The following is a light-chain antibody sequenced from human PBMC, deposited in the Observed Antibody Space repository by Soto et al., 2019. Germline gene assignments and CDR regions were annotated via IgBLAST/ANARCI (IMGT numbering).Light chain of an antibody. CDR3: QQYGNSPRT. CDR2: GAS. J-gene: IGKJ1*01. V-gene: IGKV3-20*01. Sequence: VLTQSPGTLSFSPGERVTLSCRASHSVTSNSLAWYQQKPGQAPRLLIYGASSRATGIPDRFSGSGSGTDFTLTISRLVPEDFAVYYCQQYGNSPRTFGQGTKVEVK. CDR1: HSVTSNS.